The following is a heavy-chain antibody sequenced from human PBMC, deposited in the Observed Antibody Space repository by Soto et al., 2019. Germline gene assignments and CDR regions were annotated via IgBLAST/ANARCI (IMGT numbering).Heavy chain of an antibody. CDR2: IKSKTDGGTT. J-gene: IGHJ6*02. Sequence: PVGSLRLSCAASGFTFSNAWMSWVRQAPGKGLEWVGRIKSKTDGGTTDYAAPVKGRFTISRDDSKNTLYLQMNSLKTEDTAVYYCTTPLYDSSGYYPSDYYYGMDVWGQGTTVTVSS. CDR3: TTPLYDSSGYYPSDYYYGMDV. D-gene: IGHD3-22*01. V-gene: IGHV3-15*01. CDR1: GFTFSNAW.